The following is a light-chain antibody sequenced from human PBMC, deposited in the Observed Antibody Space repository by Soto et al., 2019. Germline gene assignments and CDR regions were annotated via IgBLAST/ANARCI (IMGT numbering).Light chain of an antibody. J-gene: IGKJ2*01. CDR2: GVS. CDR3: QFGRDT. CDR1: QSVTSS. Sequence: EIVLTQSPATLSLSPGERATLSCRASQSVTSSLAWYQQKRGQAPRLLMYGVSNRASGIPARFSGSGSGTDFTLTISSLEPEDFVVYYCQFGRDTFGQGTKVDIK. V-gene: IGKV3-11*01.